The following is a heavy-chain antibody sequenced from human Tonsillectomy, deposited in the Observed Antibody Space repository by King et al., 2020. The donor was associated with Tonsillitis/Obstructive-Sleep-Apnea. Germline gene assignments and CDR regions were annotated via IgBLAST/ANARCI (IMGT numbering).Heavy chain of an antibody. D-gene: IGHD2-15*01. Sequence: VQLQESGPGLVKPSETLSLTCTVSGGSINSYYWTWIRQPPGKGLEWIGYIYYTGSTNYNPSLKSRATISMDTSKNQFSLKLSSVTAADTPVYYCAGGAAYCSGGSCYSPGFDYWGQGTLVTVSS. J-gene: IGHJ4*02. CDR3: AGGAAYCSGGSCYSPGFDY. V-gene: IGHV4-59*01. CDR2: IYYTGST. CDR1: GGSINSYY.